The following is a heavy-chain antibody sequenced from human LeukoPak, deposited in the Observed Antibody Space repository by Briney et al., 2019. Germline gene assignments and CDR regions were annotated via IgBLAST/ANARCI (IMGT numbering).Heavy chain of an antibody. D-gene: IGHD2-2*02. V-gene: IGHV4-39*07. CDR2: IYYSGST. Sequence: SETLSLTCTVSGGSISSSSYYWGWIRQPPGKGLEWIGSIYYSGSTYYNPSLKSRVTISVDTSKNQFSLKLSSVTAADTAVYYCARGGDLYGLFYWGQGTLVTVSS. J-gene: IGHJ4*02. CDR1: GGSISSSSYY. CDR3: ARGGDLYGLFY.